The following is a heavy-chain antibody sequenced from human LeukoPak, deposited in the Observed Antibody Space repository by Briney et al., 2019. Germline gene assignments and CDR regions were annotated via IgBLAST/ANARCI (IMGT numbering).Heavy chain of an antibody. CDR3: AKVTGYWYFDL. J-gene: IGHJ2*01. V-gene: IGHV3-30-3*01. CDR2: ISYDGSNK. D-gene: IGHD3-9*01. CDR1: GFTFSSYA. Sequence: PGGSLRLSCAASGFTFSSYAMHWVRQAPGKGLEWVAVISYDGSNKYYADSVKGRFTISRDNFKNTLYMQMNSLRAEDTAVYYCAKVTGYWYFDLWGRGTLVTVSS.